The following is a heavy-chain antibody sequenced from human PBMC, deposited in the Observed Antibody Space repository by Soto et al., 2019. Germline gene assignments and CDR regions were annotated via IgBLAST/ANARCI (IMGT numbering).Heavy chain of an antibody. CDR1: GYPFSSYA. V-gene: IGHV1-3*01. J-gene: IGHJ5*02. CDR3: ARAVGQFDP. Sequence: ASVKVSFKASGYPFSSYALHLVRQAPGQRLEWMGWINAANGNVKYSQKFQVRVTITRDTSASTAYMELSSLRSEDTAVYYCARAVGQFDPWGQGTMVTVSS. CDR2: INAANGNV. D-gene: IGHD6-19*01.